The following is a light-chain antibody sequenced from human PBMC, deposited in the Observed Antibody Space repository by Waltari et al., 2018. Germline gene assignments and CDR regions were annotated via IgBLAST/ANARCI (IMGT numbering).Light chain of an antibody. V-gene: IGLV2-8*01. Sequence: QSALTQPPSASGSPGQSVTISCTGTGSGGSVSWYQQLPGKAPKLLIYEVSKRPSGVPDRFSGSKSGNTASLTVSGLQAEDDGDYYCSSDAVSNNFYDFGSGTKVTVL. J-gene: IGLJ1*01. CDR3: SSDAVSNNFYD. CDR2: EVS. CDR1: GSGGS.